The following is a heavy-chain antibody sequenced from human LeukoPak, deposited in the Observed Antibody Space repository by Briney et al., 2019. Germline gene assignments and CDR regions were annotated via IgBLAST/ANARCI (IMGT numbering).Heavy chain of an antibody. J-gene: IGHJ3*02. CDR3: AKTFDYYDSSGYYYVIHTVDM. V-gene: IGHV3-30*02. CDR2: IRYDGSNK. CDR1: GLTFSSYG. Sequence: GGSLRLFCAASGLTFSSYGMHWVRQAPGKGLEWVAFIRYDGSNKYYADSVKGRFTISRDNSKNTLYLQMNSLRAEDTAVYYCAKTFDYYDSSGYYYVIHTVDMLGQGRKVTVSS. D-gene: IGHD3-22*01.